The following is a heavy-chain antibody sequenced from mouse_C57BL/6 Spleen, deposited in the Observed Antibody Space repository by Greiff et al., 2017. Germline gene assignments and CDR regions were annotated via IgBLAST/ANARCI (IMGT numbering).Heavy chain of an antibody. Sequence: EVQLVESGGDLVKPGGSLKLSCAASGFTFSSYGMSWVRQTPDKRLEWVATISSGGSYTYYPDSVKGRFTISRDNAKNTMYLQMSSLKSEDTAMYYGASDSSGYGAYWGQGTLVTVSA. J-gene: IGHJ3*01. CDR2: ISSGGSYT. V-gene: IGHV5-6*01. CDR1: GFTFSSYG. CDR3: ASDSSGYGAY. D-gene: IGHD3-2*02.